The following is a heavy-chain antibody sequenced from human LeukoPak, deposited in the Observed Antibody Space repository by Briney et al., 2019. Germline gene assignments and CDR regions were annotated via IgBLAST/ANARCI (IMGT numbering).Heavy chain of an antibody. CDR3: ASTGHCSSTSCYEDKDYYYYYGMDV. D-gene: IGHD2-2*01. Sequence: GGSLRLSCAASGFTFSSYWMSWVRQAPGKGLEWVANIKQDGSEKYYVDSVKGRFTISRDNAKNSLYLQMNSLRAEDTAVYYCASTGHCSSTSCYEDKDYYYYYGMDVWGQGTTVTVSS. CDR2: IKQDGSEK. J-gene: IGHJ6*02. CDR1: GFTFSSYW. V-gene: IGHV3-7*01.